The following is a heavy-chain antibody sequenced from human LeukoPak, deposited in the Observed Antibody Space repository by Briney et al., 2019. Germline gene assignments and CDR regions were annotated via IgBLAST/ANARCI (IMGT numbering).Heavy chain of an antibody. CDR1: GFTFSSYW. CDR2: INSDGSST. Sequence: PGGSLRLSCAASGFTFSSYWMHWVRQAPGKGLVWVSRINSDGSSTSYADSVKGRSTISRDNAKNTLYLQMNSLRAEDTAVYYCARVRASYCSGGSCYPTDYYYGMDVWGQGTTVTVSS. J-gene: IGHJ6*02. V-gene: IGHV3-74*01. D-gene: IGHD2-15*01. CDR3: ARVRASYCSGGSCYPTDYYYGMDV.